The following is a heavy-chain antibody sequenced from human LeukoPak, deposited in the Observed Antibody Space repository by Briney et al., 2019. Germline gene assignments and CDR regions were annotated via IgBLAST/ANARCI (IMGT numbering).Heavy chain of an antibody. CDR3: ARDPEGFGEPQGYFDY. D-gene: IGHD3-10*01. CDR2: IKQDGSEK. V-gene: IGHV3-7*01. J-gene: IGHJ4*02. CDR1: GFTFSSYW. Sequence: GGSLRLSCAASGFTFSSYWMSWVRQAPGKGLEWVANIKQDGSEKYYADSVKGRFTISRDNSKNTLYLQMNSLRAEDTAVYYCARDPEGFGEPQGYFDYWGQGTLVTVSS.